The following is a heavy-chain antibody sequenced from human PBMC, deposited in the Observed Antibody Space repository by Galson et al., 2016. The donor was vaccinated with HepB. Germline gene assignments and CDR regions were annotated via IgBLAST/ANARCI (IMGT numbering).Heavy chain of an antibody. V-gene: IGHV4-31*03. Sequence: TLSLTCTVSGGSISNGAYYWSWIRQHPGKGLEWIGYIYYSGSTYYTPSLKSRISISVDTSENQFSLNVTSVTAADTAGYYCARMIAAAGQIGHWGQGALVTVSS. D-gene: IGHD6-13*01. CDR2: IYYSGST. CDR1: GGSISNGAYY. J-gene: IGHJ4*02. CDR3: ARMIAAAGQIGH.